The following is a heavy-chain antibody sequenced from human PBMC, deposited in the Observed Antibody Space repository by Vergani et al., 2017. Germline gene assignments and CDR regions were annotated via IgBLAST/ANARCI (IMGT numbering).Heavy chain of an antibody. CDR2: ISWNSGSI. D-gene: IGHD1-1*01. CDR1: GFTFDDYT. V-gene: IGHV3-9*01. J-gene: IGHJ4*02. Sequence: EVQLVESGGGLVQPGRSLRLSCAASGFTFDDYTMHWVRQAPGKGLEWVSGISWNSGSIGYADSVKGRITISRDNAKNSLYLQMHSLRAEDTALYYWAQDIDWNLGAGQNYFDYWGQGTLVTVSS. CDR3: AQDIDWNLGAGQNYFDY.